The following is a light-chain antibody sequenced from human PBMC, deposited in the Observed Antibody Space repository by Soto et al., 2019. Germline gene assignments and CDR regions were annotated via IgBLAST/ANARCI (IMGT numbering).Light chain of an antibody. Sequence: QSVLTQPASVSGSPGQSITISCTGTSSDVGGYNYVSWYQQHPGKAPKLMIYDVSNRPSGVSNRFSGSKSGNTASLTISGLQAEDEADYYSSSYTSSSTAVFGPGPKVTAL. V-gene: IGLV2-14*01. J-gene: IGLJ1*01. CDR3: SSYTSSSTAV. CDR2: DVS. CDR1: SSDVGGYNY.